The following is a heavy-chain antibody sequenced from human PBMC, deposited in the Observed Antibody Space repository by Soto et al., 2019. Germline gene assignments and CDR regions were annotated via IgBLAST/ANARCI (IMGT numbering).Heavy chain of an antibody. CDR2: ISGGGST. J-gene: IGHJ6*02. CDR3: AKGRSRVYYYYAMDV. Sequence: PGGSLRLSCAVSGFTFSSYAMNWVRQAPGKGLEWVSGISGGGSTYYADSVRGRFTISRDNSKNTLYLQMSSLRAEDTAVYYCAKGRSRVYYYYAMDVWGQGTTVTVSS. V-gene: IGHV3-23*01. CDR1: GFTFSSYA.